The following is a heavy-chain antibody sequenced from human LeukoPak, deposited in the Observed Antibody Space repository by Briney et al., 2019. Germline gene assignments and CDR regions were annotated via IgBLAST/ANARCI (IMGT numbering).Heavy chain of an antibody. CDR3: ARSYSNYVYYYYYMDV. V-gene: IGHV4-39*01. D-gene: IGHD4-11*01. CDR1: GGSISSSSYY. CDR2: IYYSGST. Sequence: SETLSLTCTVSGGSISSSSYYWGWIRHPPGKGLEWIGSIYYSGSTYYNPSLKSRVTISVDTSKNQFSLKLSSVTAADTAVYYCARSYSNYVYYYYYMDVWGKGTTVTVSS. J-gene: IGHJ6*03.